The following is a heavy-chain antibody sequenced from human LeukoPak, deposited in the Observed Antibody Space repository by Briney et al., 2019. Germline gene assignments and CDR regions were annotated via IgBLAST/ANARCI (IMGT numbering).Heavy chain of an antibody. Sequence: GGSLRLSCAASGFTFSSYAMSWVGQAPGKGREWGSAISASGRGTDYADSGKGRFTISRDNSKNTLFLQMNSLRAEDTAVYYCAKDHSSGWPYCFPYWGQGTLVTVSS. D-gene: IGHD6-19*01. J-gene: IGHJ4*02. CDR1: GFTFSSYA. V-gene: IGHV3-23*01. CDR2: ISASGRGT. CDR3: AKDHSSGWPYCFPY.